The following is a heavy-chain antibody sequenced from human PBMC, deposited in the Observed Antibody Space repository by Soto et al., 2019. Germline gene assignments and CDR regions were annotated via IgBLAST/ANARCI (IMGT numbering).Heavy chain of an antibody. D-gene: IGHD4-17*01. J-gene: IGHJ6*02. CDR3: ARAPYGDYVQDYYYGMDV. CDR1: GGSVSSGSYY. CDR2: IYYSGST. Sequence: QVQLQESGPGLVKPSETLSLTSTVSGGSVSSGSYYWSWIRQPPGKGLEWIGYIYYSGSTNYNPSLKSRVTISVDTSKNQFSLKLSSVTAADTAVYYCARAPYGDYVQDYYYGMDVWGQGTTVTVSS. V-gene: IGHV4-61*01.